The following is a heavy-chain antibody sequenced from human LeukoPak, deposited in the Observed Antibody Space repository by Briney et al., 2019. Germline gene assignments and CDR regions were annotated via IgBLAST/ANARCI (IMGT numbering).Heavy chain of an antibody. J-gene: IGHJ4*02. CDR1: GFTFSSYA. D-gene: IGHD3-22*01. V-gene: IGHV3-30-3*01. CDR3: ARTYYYDSSELLGFDY. CDR2: ISYDGSNK. Sequence: GRSLRLSCAASGFTFSSYAMHWVRQAPGKGLEWVAVISYDGSNKYYADSVKGRFTIFRDNSKNTLYLQMNSLRAEDTAVYYCARTYYYDSSELLGFDYWGQGTLVTVSS.